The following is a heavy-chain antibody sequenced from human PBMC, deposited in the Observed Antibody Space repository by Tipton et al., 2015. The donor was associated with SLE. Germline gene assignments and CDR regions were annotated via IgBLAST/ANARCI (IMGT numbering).Heavy chain of an antibody. Sequence: SLRLSCAASGFTFSSYGMHWVRQAPGKGLEWVAVIWYDGSDKYYADSVKGRFTISRDNSKNTLYLQTNSLRAEDTAVYYCARVLAAPTYGMDVWGQGTTVTVSS. J-gene: IGHJ6*02. V-gene: IGHV3-33*08. CDR3: ARVLAAPTYGMDV. CDR1: GFTFSSYG. D-gene: IGHD6-13*01. CDR2: IWYDGSDK.